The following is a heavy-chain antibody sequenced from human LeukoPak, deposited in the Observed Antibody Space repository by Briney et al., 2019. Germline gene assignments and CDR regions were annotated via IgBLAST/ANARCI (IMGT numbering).Heavy chain of an antibody. CDR1: GGSFSGYY. CDR2: INHSGST. V-gene: IGHV4-34*01. J-gene: IGHJ5*02. CDR3: ARRPIVYCSSTSCYPRQNWFDP. Sequence: NPSETLSLTCAVYGGSFSGYYWSWIRQPPGKGLEWIGEINHSGSTNYNPSLKSRVTISVDTSKNQFSLKLSSVTAADTAVYYCARRPIVYCSSTSCYPRQNWFDPWGQGTLVTVSS. D-gene: IGHD2-2*01.